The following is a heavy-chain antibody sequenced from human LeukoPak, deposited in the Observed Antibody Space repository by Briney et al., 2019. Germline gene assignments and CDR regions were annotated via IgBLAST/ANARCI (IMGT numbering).Heavy chain of an antibody. D-gene: IGHD2-2*01. J-gene: IGHJ4*02. CDR3: AKEACSSTSCPPYFDC. CDR2: ISGSSGST. V-gene: IGHV3-23*01. Sequence: GGSLRLSCAASGFTFSSYAMSWVRQAPGKGLEWVSAISGSSGSTYYADSVKGRFTISRDNSKNTLYLQMNSLRAEDTAVYYCAKEACSSTSCPPYFDCWGQGTLVTVSS. CDR1: GFTFSSYA.